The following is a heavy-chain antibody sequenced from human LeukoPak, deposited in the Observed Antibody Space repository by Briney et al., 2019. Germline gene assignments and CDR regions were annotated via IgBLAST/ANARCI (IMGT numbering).Heavy chain of an antibody. CDR3: ARAAENYGGRFDS. CDR1: GFSFSSYW. J-gene: IGHJ4*02. CDR2: LNSDGSST. D-gene: IGHD3-16*01. Sequence: PGGSLRLSCAASGFSFSSYWMHWVRQVPGKGLVWVSRLNSDGSSTTYADSVKGRFTISRDNAKNSLYLQMNSLRAEDTAVYYRARAAENYGGRFDSWGQGTLVTVSS. V-gene: IGHV3-74*01.